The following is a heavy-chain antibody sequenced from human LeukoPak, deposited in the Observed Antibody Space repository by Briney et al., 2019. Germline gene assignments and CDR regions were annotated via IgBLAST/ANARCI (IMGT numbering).Heavy chain of an antibody. CDR1: GITGYS. D-gene: IGHD2/OR15-2a*01. CDR2: ISSSSNYI. Sequence: TGGSLRLSCAASGITGYSMHWVRQAPGKGLEWVCSISSSSNYIYCADSVKGRFTISRDNARNSLYLQMDNLRAEDTGVYYCARDFYDGFALDYWGQGTLVTVSS. V-gene: IGHV3-21*03. J-gene: IGHJ4*02. CDR3: ARDFYDGFALDY.